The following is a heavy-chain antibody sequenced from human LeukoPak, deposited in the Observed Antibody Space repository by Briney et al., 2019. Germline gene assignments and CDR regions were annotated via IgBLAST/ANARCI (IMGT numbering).Heavy chain of an antibody. CDR2: IYYSESN. CDR1: GGSISSYY. V-gene: IGHV4-59*01. CDR3: ARGRGSSSSIWFDP. Sequence: SETLSLTCTVSGGSISSYYWSWIRQPPGKGLEWIGYIYYSESNNYNPSLKRRVTISVDTSKNQFSRKLSSVTAADTAVYYCARGRGSSSSIWFDPWGQGTLVTVSS. D-gene: IGHD6-6*01. J-gene: IGHJ5*02.